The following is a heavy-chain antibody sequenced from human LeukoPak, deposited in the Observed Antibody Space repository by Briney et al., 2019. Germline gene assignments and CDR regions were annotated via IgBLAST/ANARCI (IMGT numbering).Heavy chain of an antibody. CDR2: ISSSGSTI. D-gene: IGHD2-15*01. Sequence: PGGSLRLSCAASGFTFSDYYMSWIRQAPGKGLEWVSYISSSGSTIYYADSVKGRFTISRDNAKNSLYLQMNSLRAEDTAVYYFARDPAGYCSGGSCYQYFDYWGQGTLVTVSS. J-gene: IGHJ4*02. CDR3: ARDPAGYCSGGSCYQYFDY. CDR1: GFTFSDYY. V-gene: IGHV3-11*04.